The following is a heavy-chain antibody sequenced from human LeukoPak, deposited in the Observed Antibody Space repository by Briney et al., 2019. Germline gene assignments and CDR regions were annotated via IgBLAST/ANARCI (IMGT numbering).Heavy chain of an antibody. CDR2: IYHSGST. V-gene: IGHV4-4*02. D-gene: IGHD3-10*01. CDR1: GGSISSSNW. J-gene: IGHJ5*02. Sequence: PSGTLSPTCAVSGGSISSSNWWSWVRQPPGKGLEWIGEIYHSGSTNYNPSLKSRVTISVDKSKNQFSLKLSSVTAADTAVYYCARAFYYYGSGSNGGNWFDPWGQEPWSPSPQ. CDR3: ARAFYYYGSGSNGGNWFDP.